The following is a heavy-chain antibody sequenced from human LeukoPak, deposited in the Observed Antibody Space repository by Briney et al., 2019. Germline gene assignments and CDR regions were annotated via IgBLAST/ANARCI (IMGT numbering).Heavy chain of an antibody. CDR1: GSTFTNYG. Sequence: GASVKVSCKASGSTFTNYGITWVRQAPGQGLERMGWISAYNGDTNYPQKLQGRVTMTTDTSTSTAYMELRSLRSDDTAVYYCAGAKSSGWYQTFFDYWGQGTLVTVSS. D-gene: IGHD6-19*01. CDR2: ISAYNGDT. J-gene: IGHJ4*02. CDR3: AGAKSSGWYQTFFDY. V-gene: IGHV1-18*01.